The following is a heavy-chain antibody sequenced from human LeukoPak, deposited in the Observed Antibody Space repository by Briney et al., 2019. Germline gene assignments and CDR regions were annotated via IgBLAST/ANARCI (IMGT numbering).Heavy chain of an antibody. J-gene: IGHJ6*02. D-gene: IGHD4-17*01. CDR2: ISSSSSYI. Sequence: AGGSRRLSCAASGFTFSSYSMNWVRQAPGKGLEWVSSISSSSSYIYYADSVKGRFTIPRDNAKNSLYLQMNSLRAEDPAVYYCARGPVMTTVTTHAMTQPHYYYYGMDVWGQGTTVTVSS. V-gene: IGHV3-21*04. CDR3: ARGPVMTTVTTHAMTQPHYYYYGMDV. CDR1: GFTFSSYS.